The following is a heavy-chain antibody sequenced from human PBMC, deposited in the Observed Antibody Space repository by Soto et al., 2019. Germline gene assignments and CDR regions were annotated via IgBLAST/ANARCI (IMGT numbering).Heavy chain of an antibody. V-gene: IGHV1-3*01. D-gene: IGHD2-15*01. CDR3: AKEISPSGDSFWDY. Sequence: QVHLVQSGAEVKKPGASVKVSCKASGYTFTNYAMHWVRQAPGQRLEWMGWINAGNGNRKYSPKLQGSISITRDTSTSTVYIDLSSLRSEDTAVYYCAKEISPSGDSFWDYWRQATLITLSS. J-gene: IGHJ4*02. CDR1: GYTFTNYA. CDR2: INAGNGNR.